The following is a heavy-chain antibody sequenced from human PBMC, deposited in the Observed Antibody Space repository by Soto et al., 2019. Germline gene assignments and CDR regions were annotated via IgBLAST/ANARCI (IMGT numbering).Heavy chain of an antibody. Sequence: EVQLVESGGGLVQPGGSLRLSCAASGFTFSSYWMSWVRQAPGKGLEWVANIKQDGSEQYYVDSVKGRFTISRDNAKNSLYLQMNSLRAEDTAVYYCARDGREIVVVSQFDPWGQGTLVAVSS. D-gene: IGHD2-15*01. CDR1: GFTFSSYW. CDR2: IKQDGSEQ. J-gene: IGHJ5*02. V-gene: IGHV3-7*05. CDR3: ARDGREIVVVSQFDP.